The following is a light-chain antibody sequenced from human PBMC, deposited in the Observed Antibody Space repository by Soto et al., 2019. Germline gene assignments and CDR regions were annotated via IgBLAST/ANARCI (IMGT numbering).Light chain of an antibody. CDR1: QTVRNNY. Sequence: EVVLTQSPGTLSLSPGERATLSCRASQTVRNNYLAWYQQKRGQAPRLLIYDASSRATGIPDRFSGGGSGTDFTLTISRLEPEDFAVYYCQQFSSYPLTFGGGTKVDIK. CDR3: QQFSSYPLT. CDR2: DAS. V-gene: IGKV3-20*01. J-gene: IGKJ4*01.